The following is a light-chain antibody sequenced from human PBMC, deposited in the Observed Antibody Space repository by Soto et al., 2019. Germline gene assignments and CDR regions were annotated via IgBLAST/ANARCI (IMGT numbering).Light chain of an antibody. V-gene: IGLV1-51*01. CDR3: GSWDSSLTYV. Sequence: QAVVTQPPSVSAAPGQKVTISCSGSSSNIGNNFVTWYQQLPGTAPKFLIYDNNKRPSGIPDRFSGSQSGTSATLGITGLQTGDEAVYYCGSWDSSLTYVFGTGTKLTVL. CDR1: SSNIGNNF. CDR2: DNN. J-gene: IGLJ1*01.